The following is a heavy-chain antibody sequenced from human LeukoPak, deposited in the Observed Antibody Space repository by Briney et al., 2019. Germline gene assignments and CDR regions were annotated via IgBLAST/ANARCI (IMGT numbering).Heavy chain of an antibody. CDR1: GGSISDYY. J-gene: IGHJ3*02. Sequence: SETLSLTCTLSGGSISDYYWSWIRQPPGKGLEWIGYIYYSGSTNYNPSLKSRVTISLDTSKNQFSLKLSSVTAADTAVYYCARPYYYDSSGYPDAFDIWGQGTMVTVSS. CDR2: IYYSGST. V-gene: IGHV4-59*01. CDR3: ARPYYYDSSGYPDAFDI. D-gene: IGHD3-22*01.